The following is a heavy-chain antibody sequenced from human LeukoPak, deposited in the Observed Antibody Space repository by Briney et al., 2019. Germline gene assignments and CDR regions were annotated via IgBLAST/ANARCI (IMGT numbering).Heavy chain of an antibody. CDR1: GGSISNYY. D-gene: IGHD3-22*01. Sequence: SETLSLTCTVSGGSISNYYWSWIRQPPGKGLEWIGYIYYSGSTNYNPSLKSRVTISVDTSKNQFSLKLSSVTAADTAVYYCARDIGTPYYYDSSGYYSGWFDPWGQGTLVTVSS. CDR2: IYYSGST. CDR3: ARDIGTPYYYDSSGYYSGWFDP. V-gene: IGHV4-59*01. J-gene: IGHJ5*02.